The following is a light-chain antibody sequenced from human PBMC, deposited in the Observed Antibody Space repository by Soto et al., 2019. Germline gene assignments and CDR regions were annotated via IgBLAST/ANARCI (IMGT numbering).Light chain of an antibody. J-gene: IGLJ1*01. V-gene: IGLV2-14*01. CDR3: NSYTRGSTYV. CDR1: SSDIGGYKY. Sequence: QSALTQPASVSGSPGQSITISCTGTSSDIGGYKYVSWYQQHPGKAPKLMIYDVSNRPSGVSNRFSGSKSGNTATLTISGLQGEDEAEYYCNSYTRGSTYVFGTGTKVTV. CDR2: DVS.